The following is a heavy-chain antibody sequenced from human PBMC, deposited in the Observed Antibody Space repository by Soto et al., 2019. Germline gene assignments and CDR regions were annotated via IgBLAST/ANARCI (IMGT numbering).Heavy chain of an antibody. CDR2: IWYDGSNK. V-gene: IGHV3-33*01. CDR3: AREGQLWPHAAFDI. D-gene: IGHD5-18*01. CDR1: GFTFSSYG. J-gene: IGHJ3*02. Sequence: GGSLRLSCAASGFTFSSYGMHWVRQAPGKGLEWVAVIWYDGSNKYYADSVKGRFTIPRDNSKNTLYLQMNSLRAEDTAVYYCAREGQLWPHAAFDIWGQGTMVTVSS.